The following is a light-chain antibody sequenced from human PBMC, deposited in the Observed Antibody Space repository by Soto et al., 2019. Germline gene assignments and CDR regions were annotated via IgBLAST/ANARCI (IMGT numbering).Light chain of an antibody. CDR2: SAS. J-gene: IGKJ4*02. V-gene: IGKV1-27*01. CDR1: QDIRKS. CDR3: QNYDTISLT. Sequence: DIEMTQSPSSLSASVGDRVTITCRASQDIRKSLVWYQQKPGKVPKLLIDSASTLQSGVPIRFSGSGSGTDCTLTISSLQPEDGATYYCQNYDTISLTFGGGTKVEI.